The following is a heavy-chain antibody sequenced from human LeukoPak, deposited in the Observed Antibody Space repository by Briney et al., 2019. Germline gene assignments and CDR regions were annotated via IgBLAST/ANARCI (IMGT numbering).Heavy chain of an antibody. CDR2: IIPIFGTA. J-gene: IGHJ6*03. CDR1: GGTFSNYA. V-gene: IGHV1-69*13. CDR3: ARDLGKHIVVVTADYYYYMDV. Sequence: SVKVSCKASGGTFSNYAISWVRQAPGQGLEWMGGIIPIFGTANYAQKFQGRVTITADESTSTAYMELSSLRSEDTAVYYCARDLGKHIVVVTADYYYYMDVWGKGTTVTVSS. D-gene: IGHD2-21*02.